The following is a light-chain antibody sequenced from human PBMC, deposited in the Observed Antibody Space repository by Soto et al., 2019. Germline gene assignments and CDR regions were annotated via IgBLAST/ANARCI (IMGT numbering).Light chain of an antibody. V-gene: IGKV1-5*03. CDR3: QHYNSYSEA. CDR1: RTIIVW. J-gene: IGKJ1*01. CDR2: KAS. Sequence: DIQMTQSPSTLSGSVGDRVTTTCGPGRTIIVWLACFRRKPGKAPKLLIYKASTLKSGVPSRFSGSGSGTEFTLTISSLQPDDFATYYCQHYNSYSEAFGQGTKVELK.